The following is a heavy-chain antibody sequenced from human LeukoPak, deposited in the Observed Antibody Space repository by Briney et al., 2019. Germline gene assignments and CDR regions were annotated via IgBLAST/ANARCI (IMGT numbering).Heavy chain of an antibody. J-gene: IGHJ4*02. V-gene: IGHV3-73*01. Sequence: PGGSLRLSCAASGFTFSGSAMHWVRQASGKGLEWVGRIRSKANSYATAYAASVKCRFTISRDDSKNTAYLQMNSLRAEDTAVYYCAGDSGWFFHYWGQGTLVTVSS. CDR3: AGDSGWFFHY. CDR2: IRSKANSYAT. CDR1: GFTFSGSA. D-gene: IGHD6-19*01.